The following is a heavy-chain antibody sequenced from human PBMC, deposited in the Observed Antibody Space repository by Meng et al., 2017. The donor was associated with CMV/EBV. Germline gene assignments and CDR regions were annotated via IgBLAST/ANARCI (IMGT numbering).Heavy chain of an antibody. CDR3: ARDEGGYSAETRYDY. D-gene: IGHD5-12*01. V-gene: IGHV1-2*02. CDR1: GYTFNGYY. Sequence: ASVKVSCQASGYTFNGYYMHWVRQAPGQGLEWMGWINPNSGGTNYAQKFQGRVTMTRDTSISTAYMELSRLRSDDTAVYYCARDEGGYSAETRYDYWGQGTLVTVSS. CDR2: INPNSGGT. J-gene: IGHJ4*02.